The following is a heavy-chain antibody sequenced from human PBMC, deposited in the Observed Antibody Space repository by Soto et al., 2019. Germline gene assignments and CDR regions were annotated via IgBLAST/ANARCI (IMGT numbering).Heavy chain of an antibody. CDR2: IWYDGSNK. CDR3: AKEGTSGLYYFDC. CDR1: GFTFSSYG. D-gene: IGHD6-19*01. V-gene: IGHV3-33*06. Sequence: PGGSLRLSCAASGFTFSSYGMHWVRQAPGKGLEWVAVIWYDGSNKYYADSVKGRFTISRDNSKNTLYLQMNSLRAGDSAIYYCAKEGTSGLYYFDCWGQGALVTVSS. J-gene: IGHJ4*02.